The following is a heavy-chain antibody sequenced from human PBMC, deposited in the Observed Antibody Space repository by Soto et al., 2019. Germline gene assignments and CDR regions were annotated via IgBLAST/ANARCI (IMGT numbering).Heavy chain of an antibody. V-gene: IGHV3-74*03. Sequence: EVQLVESGGGLVQPGGSLRLSCVASGYTFSRHWIHWVRQAPGQGLEGVSRINPEGTFTTYADSVRGRFTISRDNAKNTLYLEMNRLRAEDTAVYYCARPRSMSSSGFDIWGQGTMVTVSS. J-gene: IGHJ3*02. CDR2: INPEGTFT. CDR1: GYTFSRHW. CDR3: ARPRSMSSSGFDI. D-gene: IGHD6-6*01.